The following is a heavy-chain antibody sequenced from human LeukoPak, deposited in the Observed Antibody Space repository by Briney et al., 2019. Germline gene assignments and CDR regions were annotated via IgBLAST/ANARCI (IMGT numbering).Heavy chain of an antibody. CDR2: IYLGDSDT. V-gene: IGHV5-51*01. Sequence: GESLKISCKGSGYSFTNYWIGWVRQMPGKGPEWMGIIYLGDSDTRYSPSFQGQVTFSADKSISTAYLQWSSLEASDTAMYYCARQTKENWLDPWGQGTLVTVSS. CDR1: GYSFTNYW. J-gene: IGHJ5*02. CDR3: ARQTKENWLDP.